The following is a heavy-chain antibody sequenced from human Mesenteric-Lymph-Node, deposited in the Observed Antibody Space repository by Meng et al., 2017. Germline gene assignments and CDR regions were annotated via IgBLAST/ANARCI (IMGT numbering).Heavy chain of an antibody. J-gene: IGHJ6*02. CDR1: GYIFTSYD. D-gene: IGHD6-13*01. CDR3: ARVKQQLATYYYYYGMDV. Sequence: ASVKVSCKASGYIFTSYDINWVRQATGQGLEWMGWMNPNSGNTGYAQKFQGRVTITRNTSISTAYMELSSLRSEDTAVYYCARVKQQLATYYYYYGMDVWGQGTTVTVSS. V-gene: IGHV1-8*01. CDR2: MNPNSGNT.